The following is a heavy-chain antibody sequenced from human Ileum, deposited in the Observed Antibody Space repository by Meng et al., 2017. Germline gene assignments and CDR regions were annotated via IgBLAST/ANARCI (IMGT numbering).Heavy chain of an antibody. J-gene: IGHJ4*01. CDR1: GFTFSSYE. Sequence: SCAASGFTFSSYEMNWVRQAPGKGLEWVSYISSSGTTMFYADSVKGRFTISRDNAKNSLYLQMNSLRAEDTAVYYCARDKGRSSSQTSPFDNWGHGTLVTGSS. CDR2: ISSSGTTM. V-gene: IGHV3-48*03. CDR3: ARDKGRSSSQTSPFDN. D-gene: IGHD6-13*01.